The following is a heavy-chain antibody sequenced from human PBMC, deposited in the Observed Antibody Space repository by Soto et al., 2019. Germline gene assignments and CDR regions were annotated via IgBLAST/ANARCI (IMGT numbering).Heavy chain of an antibody. J-gene: IGHJ4*02. D-gene: IGHD6-13*01. CDR2: IIPIFGTA. Sequence: QVQLVQSGAEVKKPGSSVKVSCKASGGTFSSYAISWVRQAPGQGLEWMGGIIPIFGTANYAQKFQGRVTITADESTSTAYTELSSLRSEDTAVYYCASPYSSSWYSGYFDYWGQGTLVTVSS. V-gene: IGHV1-69*01. CDR3: ASPYSSSWYSGYFDY. CDR1: GGTFSSYA.